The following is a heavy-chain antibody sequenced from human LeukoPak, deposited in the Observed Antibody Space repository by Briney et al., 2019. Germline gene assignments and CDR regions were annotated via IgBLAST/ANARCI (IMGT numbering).Heavy chain of an antibody. D-gene: IGHD3-16*01. CDR2: IYSSGST. V-gene: IGHV4-4*07. CDR3: ARSGGWAAPLGY. CDR1: GGSISSYY. Sequence: SETLSLTCTVSGGSISSYYWSWIRQPAGRGLEWIGRIYSSGSTNYNPSLKSRVTMSVDTSKNQFSLNLSSVTAADTAVYYCARSGGWAAPLGYWGQGTLVTVSS. J-gene: IGHJ4*02.